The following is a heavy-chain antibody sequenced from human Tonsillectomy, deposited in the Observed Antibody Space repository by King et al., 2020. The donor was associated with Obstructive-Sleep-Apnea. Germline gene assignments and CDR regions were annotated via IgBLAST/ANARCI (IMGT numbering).Heavy chain of an antibody. Sequence: VQLVESGAEVRKPGASVKVSCKASGYTFTSYDINWVRQATGQGLEWMGWMNPNTGHTGYAQRFQGRVTMTTNTSISTAYMELSSLKSEDTAVYYCATLLYSSSWYYYYGMDVWGQGTTVTVSS. CDR2: MNPNTGHT. J-gene: IGHJ6*02. CDR1: GYTFTSYD. D-gene: IGHD6-13*01. V-gene: IGHV1-8*01. CDR3: ATLLYSSSWYYYYGMDV.